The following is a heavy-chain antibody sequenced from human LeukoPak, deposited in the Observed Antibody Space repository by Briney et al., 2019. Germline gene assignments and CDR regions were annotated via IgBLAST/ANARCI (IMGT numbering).Heavy chain of an antibody. Sequence: GGSLRLSCAASGFTFSRHAMTWVRQAPGKGLEWVSAISANGYDTFYADSVKGRFTISRDNSKSILYLQMNSLRAEDTAIYFCAKDVWWSVSWGQGTPVTVSS. CDR1: GFTFSRHA. J-gene: IGHJ5*02. CDR3: AKDVWWSVS. CDR2: ISANGYDT. V-gene: IGHV3-23*01. D-gene: IGHD2-8*02.